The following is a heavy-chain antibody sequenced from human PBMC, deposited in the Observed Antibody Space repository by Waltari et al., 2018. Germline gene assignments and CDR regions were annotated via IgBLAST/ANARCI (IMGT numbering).Heavy chain of an antibody. V-gene: IGHV1-2*04. Sequence: QVQLVQSGAEVKKPGASVKVSCTASGSTLTGYYRHRVRKAPGQGLEWMGWINPNSGGTNYAQKFQGWVTMTRDTSISTAYMELSRLRSDDTAVYYCASSMSSTGYYYGMDVWGQGTTVTVSS. CDR3: ASSMSSTGYYYGMDV. D-gene: IGHD2-2*01. CDR2: INPNSGGT. J-gene: IGHJ6*02. CDR1: GSTLTGYY.